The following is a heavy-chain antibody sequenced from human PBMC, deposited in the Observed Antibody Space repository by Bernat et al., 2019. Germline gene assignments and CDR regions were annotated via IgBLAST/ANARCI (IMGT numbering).Heavy chain of an antibody. CDR3: ASDDVAVAGSFDY. J-gene: IGHJ4*02. D-gene: IGHD6-19*01. CDR2: ISSSSSYI. CDR1: GFTFSSYS. V-gene: IGHV3-21*01. Sequence: EVQLVESGGGLVKPGGSLRLSCAASGFTFSSYSMNWVRQAPGKGLEWVSSISSSSSYIYYADSVKGRFTISRDNAKNSLYLQMNSLRAEDTAVYYCASDDVAVAGSFDYWGQGTLVTVSS.